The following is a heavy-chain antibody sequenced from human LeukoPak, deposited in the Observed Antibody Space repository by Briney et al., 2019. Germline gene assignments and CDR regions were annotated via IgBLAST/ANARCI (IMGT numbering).Heavy chain of an antibody. J-gene: IGHJ3*02. D-gene: IGHD3-9*01. CDR3: ARGGWDFDWLKGAFDI. V-gene: IGHV3-21*01. Sequence: PGGSLRLSCAASGFSFSDYTMNWVRQAPGKGLEWVSSIISTSTYIYYADSVRGRFTISRDNAKNSLYLEMNSLRAEDTAVYYCARGGWDFDWLKGAFDIWGQGTMVTVSS. CDR2: IISTSTYI. CDR1: GFSFSDYT.